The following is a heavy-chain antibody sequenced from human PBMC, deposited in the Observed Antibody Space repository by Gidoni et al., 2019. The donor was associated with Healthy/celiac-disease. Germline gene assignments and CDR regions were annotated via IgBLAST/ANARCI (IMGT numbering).Heavy chain of an antibody. V-gene: IGHV2-5*02. CDR3: AHRPRDLDPTRMNWFDP. CDR1: GFSLSTSGVG. Sequence: QITLKESGPTLVKPTQTLTLTCTFSGFSLSTSGVGVGWIRQPPGKALEWLALIYWDDDKRYSPSLKSRLTITKDTSKNQVVLTMTNMDPVDTATYYCAHRPRDLDPTRMNWFDPWGQGTLVTVSS. J-gene: IGHJ5*02. CDR2: IYWDDDK.